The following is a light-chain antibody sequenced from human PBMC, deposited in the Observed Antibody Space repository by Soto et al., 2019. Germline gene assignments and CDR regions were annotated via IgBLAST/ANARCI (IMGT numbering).Light chain of an antibody. CDR3: SSYARSNSLV. CDR2: EVS. V-gene: IGLV2-14*01. CDR1: SSDVGGYDY. Sequence: QSVLTQPASVSGSPGQSITISCTGTSSDVGGYDYVSWYQQHPDKAPKRMIYEVSNRPSGVSHRFSGSKSGNTASLTISGLQAEDEADYYCSSYARSNSLVFGGGTKVTVL. J-gene: IGLJ2*01.